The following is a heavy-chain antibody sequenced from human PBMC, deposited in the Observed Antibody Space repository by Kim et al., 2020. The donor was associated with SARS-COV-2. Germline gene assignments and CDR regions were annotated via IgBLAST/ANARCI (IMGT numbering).Heavy chain of an antibody. Sequence: ETYYVDSVKGRFTTSRDNAKNTLNLQMNSLRAEDTAVYCCARDSGYYFDYWGQGTLVTVSS. J-gene: IGHJ4*02. V-gene: IGHV3-7*04. CDR2: ET. CDR3: ARDSGYYFDY. D-gene: IGHD3-22*01.